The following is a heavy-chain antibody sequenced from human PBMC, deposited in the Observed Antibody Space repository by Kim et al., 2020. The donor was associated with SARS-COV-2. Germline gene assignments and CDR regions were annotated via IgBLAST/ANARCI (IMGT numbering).Heavy chain of an antibody. Sequence: SETLSLTCTVSGGSISSYYWSWIRQPPGKGLEWIGYIYYSGSTNYNPSLKSRVTISVDTSKNQFSLKLSSVTAADTAVYYCARGRYYDFWSGYYYYYYGMDVWGQGTTVTVSS. CDR3: ARGRYYDFWSGYYYYYYGMDV. V-gene: IGHV4-59*01. D-gene: IGHD3-3*01. J-gene: IGHJ6*02. CDR2: IYYSGST. CDR1: GGSISSYY.